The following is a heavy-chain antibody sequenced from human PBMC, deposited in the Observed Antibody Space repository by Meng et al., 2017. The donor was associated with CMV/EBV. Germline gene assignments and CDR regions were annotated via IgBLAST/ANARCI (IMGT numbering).Heavy chain of an antibody. J-gene: IGHJ6*02. V-gene: IGHV4-34*01. Sequence: SETLSLTCAVYGGSFSGYYWSWIRQPPGKGLEWIGEINHSGSTNYNPSLKSRVTISVDTSKNQFSLKLSSVTAADTAVYYCAKNRWYYDLAPMDVWGQGTTVTVSS. D-gene: IGHD3-3*01. CDR2: INHSGST. CDR1: GGSFSGYY. CDR3: AKNRWYYDLAPMDV.